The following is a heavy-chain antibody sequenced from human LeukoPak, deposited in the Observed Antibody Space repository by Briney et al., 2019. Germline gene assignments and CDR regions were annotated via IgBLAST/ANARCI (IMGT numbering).Heavy chain of an antibody. CDR2: IYSGGST. J-gene: IGHJ6*03. V-gene: IGHV3-53*01. D-gene: IGHD3-9*01. Sequence: PGGSLRLSCAASVFTVSSNYMSWVRQAPGKGLEWVSVIYSGGSTYYADSVKGRFTISRDNSKNTLYLQMNSLRAEDTAVYYCARIRASDILAGYSYYYYMDVWGKGTTVTVSS. CDR3: ARIRASDILAGYSYYYYMDV. CDR1: VFTVSSNY.